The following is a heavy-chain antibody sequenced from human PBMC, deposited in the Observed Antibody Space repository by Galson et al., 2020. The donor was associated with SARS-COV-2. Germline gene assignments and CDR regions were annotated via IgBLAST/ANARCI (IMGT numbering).Heavy chain of an antibody. CDR1: GFTFSSYA. Sequence: GESLKISCAASGFTFSSYAMHWVRQAPGKGLECVAVISYDGSNKYYADSVKGRFTISRDNSKNTLYLQMNSLRVEDTAVYYCARGIEYVLLWFGELYNDAFDIWGQGTMVTVSS. CDR2: ISYDGSNK. J-gene: IGHJ3*02. D-gene: IGHD3-10*01. CDR3: ARGIEYVLLWFGELYNDAFDI. V-gene: IGHV3-30*04.